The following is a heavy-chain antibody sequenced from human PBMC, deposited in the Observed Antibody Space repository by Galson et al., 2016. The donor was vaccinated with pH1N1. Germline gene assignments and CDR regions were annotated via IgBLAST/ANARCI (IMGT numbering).Heavy chain of an antibody. J-gene: IGHJ4*02. CDR3: AKDASSQVHNSGSFDY. D-gene: IGHD3-10*01. CDR1: GFTFNSFA. V-gene: IGHV3-23*01. CDR2: ISATGGSS. Sequence: SLRLSCAASGFTFNSFAMSWVRQAPGKGLEWVSSISATGGSSYYTDSVKGRFTNSRHSSTTTVYLQMNSLRPDDTAGYYCAKDASSQVHNSGSFDYWGQGILVTVSS.